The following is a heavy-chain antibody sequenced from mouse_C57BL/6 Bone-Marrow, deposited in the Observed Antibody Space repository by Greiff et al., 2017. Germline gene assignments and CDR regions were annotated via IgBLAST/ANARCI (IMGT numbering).Heavy chain of an antibody. D-gene: IGHD1-1*01. V-gene: IGHV5-16*01. CDR3: ARRSYYGSSYWYFDV. J-gene: IGHJ1*03. Sequence: DVHLVESEGGLVQPGSSMKLSCTASGFTFSDYYMAWVRQVPEKGLEWVANINYDGSSTYYLDSLKSRFIISRDNAKNILYLQMSSLKSEDTATYYCARRSYYGSSYWYFDVWGTGTTVTVSS. CDR1: GFTFSDYY. CDR2: INYDGSST.